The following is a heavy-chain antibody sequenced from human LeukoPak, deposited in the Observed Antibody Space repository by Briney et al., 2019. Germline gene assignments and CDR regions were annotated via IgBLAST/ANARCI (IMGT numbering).Heavy chain of an antibody. CDR1: GGSISTYY. CDR3: ARGGAARLHFQN. V-gene: IGHV4-59*01. CDR2: IYHSGST. Sequence: SETLSLTCTVSGGSISTYYWNWIRQPPGKGLEWIGYIYHSGSTNYNPSLQSRVTISVDTSKNRFSLNLNSVTAADTAVYYCARGGAARLHFQNWGQGTLATVSS. J-gene: IGHJ1*01. D-gene: IGHD6-6*01.